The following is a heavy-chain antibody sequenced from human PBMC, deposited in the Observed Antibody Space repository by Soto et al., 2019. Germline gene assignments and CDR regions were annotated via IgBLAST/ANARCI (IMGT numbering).Heavy chain of an antibody. Sequence: QVQLVQSGAEVKKPGASVKVSCKASGHTLINYYMHWVRQAPGQGLDWLGKIDPSGNGTSYAERFQGRISLTSDTSTNTVYVEMSSLRSEDTAIYYCAINYYYSSSYLYWGQGILVTVSA. J-gene: IGHJ4*02. V-gene: IGHV1-46*01. CDR2: IDPSGNGT. CDR3: AINYYYSSSYLY. CDR1: GHTLINYY. D-gene: IGHD3-22*01.